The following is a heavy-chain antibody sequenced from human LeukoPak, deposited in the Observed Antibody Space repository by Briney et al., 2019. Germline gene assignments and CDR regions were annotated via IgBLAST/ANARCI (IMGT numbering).Heavy chain of an antibody. Sequence: GGSLRLSCAASGFTFSSYVMSWVRQAPGKGLEWVSTISGSGDSTYYVDSVKGRFTISRDNSKNTLYLQMNSLRAEDTAEYYCAKDSPSAPVTSVWGQGTLVTVSS. CDR1: GFTFSSYV. J-gene: IGHJ4*02. D-gene: IGHD4-17*01. V-gene: IGHV3-23*01. CDR3: AKDSPSAPVTSV. CDR2: ISGSGDST.